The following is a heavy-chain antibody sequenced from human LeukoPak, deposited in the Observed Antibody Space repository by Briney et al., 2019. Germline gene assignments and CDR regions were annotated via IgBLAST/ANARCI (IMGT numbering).Heavy chain of an antibody. CDR3: ARDSAPWSGHYMDV. V-gene: IGHV4-4*07. Sequence: KPSETLSLTCTVSGRSISTYYWSWIRQPAGKGLEWIGRIYTSGSTTYNPSLKSRVTMSVDTSKNQFSLKLTSVTAADTAVYYCARDSAPWSGHYMDVWGKGTTVTVSS. CDR2: IYTSGST. CDR1: GRSISTYY. J-gene: IGHJ6*03. D-gene: IGHD3-3*01.